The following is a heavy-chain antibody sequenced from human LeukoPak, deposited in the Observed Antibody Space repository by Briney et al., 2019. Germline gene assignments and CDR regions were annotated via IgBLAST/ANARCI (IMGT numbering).Heavy chain of an antibody. CDR1: GGSISSYY. D-gene: IGHD6-13*01. V-gene: IGHV4-59*01. J-gene: IGHJ6*02. Sequence: PSETLSLTCTVSGGSISSYYWSWIRQPPGKGLEWIRYIYYSGSTNYNPSLKSRVTISVDTSKNQFSLKLSSVTAADTAVYYCARDVGVSSSWYSRYYYYYGMDVWGQGTTVTVSS. CDR3: ARDVGVSSSWYSRYYYYYGMDV. CDR2: IYYSGST.